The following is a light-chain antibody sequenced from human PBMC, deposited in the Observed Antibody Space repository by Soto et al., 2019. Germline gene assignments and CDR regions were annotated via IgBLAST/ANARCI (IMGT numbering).Light chain of an antibody. V-gene: IGKV1-27*01. CDR3: QKYNSDPPYT. CDR1: QGISNY. Sequence: DIQMTQSPSSLSASVGDRVTITCRASQGISNYLAWYQQKPGKVPKLLIYAASTLQSGVPSRFSGSGSWTDFTLTISSLQPEDVATYYCQKYNSDPPYTFGQGTKLEIK. CDR2: AAS. J-gene: IGKJ2*01.